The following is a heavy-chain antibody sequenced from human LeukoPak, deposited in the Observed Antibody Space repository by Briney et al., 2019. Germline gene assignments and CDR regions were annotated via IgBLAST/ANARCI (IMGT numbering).Heavy chain of an antibody. D-gene: IGHD2-2*01. J-gene: IGHJ3*02. CDR2: IYYSGST. CDR1: GGSISSYY. CDR3: AREEDCSSTSCYRGAFDI. V-gene: IGHV4-59*01. Sequence: SETLSLTCTVSGGSISSYYWSWIRQPPGKGLEWIGYIYYSGSTNYNPSLKSRVTISVDTSKNQFSLKLSSVTAADTAVYYCAREEDCSSTSCYRGAFDIWGQGTMVTVSS.